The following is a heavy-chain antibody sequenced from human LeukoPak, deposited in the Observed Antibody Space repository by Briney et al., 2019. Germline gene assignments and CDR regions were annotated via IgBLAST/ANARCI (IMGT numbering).Heavy chain of an antibody. CDR3: ATTYYDFWSGQDRFDY. D-gene: IGHD3-3*01. J-gene: IGHJ4*02. CDR1: GYTFTSCV. Sequence: ASVKVSCKASGYTFTSCVISWVRQAPGQGLEWMGWISAYNGNTKYAQKLQGRVTMTTDTSTSTAYMELRSLRSDDTAVYYCATTYYDFWSGQDRFDYWGQGTLVTVSS. CDR2: ISAYNGNT. V-gene: IGHV1-18*01.